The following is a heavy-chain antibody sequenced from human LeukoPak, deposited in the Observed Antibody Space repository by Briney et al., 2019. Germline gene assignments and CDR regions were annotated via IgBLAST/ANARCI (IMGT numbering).Heavy chain of an antibody. CDR1: GGTFSSYA. J-gene: IGHJ4*02. D-gene: IGHD3-22*01. V-gene: IGHV1-69*13. Sequence: SVKVSCKASGGTFSSYAISWVRQAPGQGLEWMGGIIPIFGTANYAQKFQGRVTITADESTSTAYMELNSLRAEDTAVYYCAKDLWMGTMIVVVPDYGIDYWGQGTLVTVSS. CDR2: IIPIFGTA. CDR3: AKDLWMGTMIVVVPDYGIDY.